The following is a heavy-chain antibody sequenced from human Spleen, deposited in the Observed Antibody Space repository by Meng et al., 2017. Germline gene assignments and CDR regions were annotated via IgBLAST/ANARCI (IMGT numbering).Heavy chain of an antibody. V-gene: IGHV1-46*01. CDR1: GYNFPDYY. CDR3: ARGLPDYGCNLFPFDY. Sequence: ASVKVSCKPSGYNFPDYYMHWVRQAPGQGLGWMGIINPSGGSTSYAQKFQGRVTMTRDTSTSTVYMELSSLRSEDTAVYYCARGLPDYGCNLFPFDYWGQGTLVTVSS. J-gene: IGHJ4*02. D-gene: IGHD4-23*01. CDR2: INPSGGST.